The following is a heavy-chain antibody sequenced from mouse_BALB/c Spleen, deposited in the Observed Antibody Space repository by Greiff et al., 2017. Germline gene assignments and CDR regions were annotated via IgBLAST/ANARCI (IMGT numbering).Heavy chain of an antibody. CDR2: ISYSGST. CDR3: ARWIYDGPYYYAMDY. D-gene: IGHD2-3*01. J-gene: IGHJ4*01. V-gene: IGHV3-8*02. CDR1: GDSITSGY. Sequence: DVKLQESGPSLVKPSQTLSLTCSVTGDSITSGYWNWIRKFPGNKLEYMGYISYSGSTYYNPSLKSRISITRDTSKNQYYLQLNSVTTEDTATYYCARWIYDGPYYYAMDYWGQGTAVTVSS.